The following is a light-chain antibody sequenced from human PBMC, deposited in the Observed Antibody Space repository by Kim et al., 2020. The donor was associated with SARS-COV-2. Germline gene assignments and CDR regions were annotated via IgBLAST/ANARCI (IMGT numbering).Light chain of an antibody. CDR2: YET. V-gene: IGLV3-21*04. CDR3: QVWDAISDHPIV. Sequence: SYELTQPPSLSVAPGQTARIVCAGDSIGSRSVHWYRQQPGQATSLVMYYETNRPSGIPERFSASSSGDTAILTISGVEAGDEADYYCQVWDAISDHPIVFGGGTQLTVL. CDR1: SIGSRS. J-gene: IGLJ2*01.